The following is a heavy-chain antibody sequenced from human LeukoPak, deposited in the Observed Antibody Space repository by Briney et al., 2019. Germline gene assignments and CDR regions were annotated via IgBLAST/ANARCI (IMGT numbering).Heavy chain of an antibody. D-gene: IGHD2-2*01. CDR2: ISYDGSNK. CDR1: GFTFSSYA. V-gene: IGHV3-30*04. Sequence: GGSLRLSCAASGFTFSSYAMHWVRQAPGKGLEWVAVISYDGSNKYYADSVKGRFTISRDNSKSTLYLQMNSLRAEDTAVYYCARGRQLLMGVAFDYRGQGTLVTVSS. CDR3: ARGRQLLMGVAFDY. J-gene: IGHJ4*02.